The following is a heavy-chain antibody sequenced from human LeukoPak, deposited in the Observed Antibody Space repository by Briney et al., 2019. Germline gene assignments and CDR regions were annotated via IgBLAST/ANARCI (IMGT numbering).Heavy chain of an antibody. J-gene: IGHJ5*02. Sequence: GASVTVSCKTFGGTFRSHIFSWVRQAPGQGLEWMGKITPIIDSAKYSQKFRDRLTITGDSSTGTAYMELSSLTPGDTALYYCTRVNLRGSQYNWFDPWGQGTLVIVSS. CDR3: TRVNLRGSQYNWFDP. CDR2: ITPIIDSA. CDR1: GGTFRSHI. V-gene: IGHV1-69*08. D-gene: IGHD1-26*01.